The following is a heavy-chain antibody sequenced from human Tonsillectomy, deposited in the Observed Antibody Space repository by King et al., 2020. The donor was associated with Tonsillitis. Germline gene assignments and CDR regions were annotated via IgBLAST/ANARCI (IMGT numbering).Heavy chain of an antibody. CDR2: IYPGDSET. V-gene: IGHV5-51*03. CDR1: GYNFASYW. J-gene: IGHJ4*02. CDR3: ARLVSGGYAQFDY. Sequence: VQLVESGAEVKKPGESLKISCKGSGYNFASYWIDWVRQMPGKGLESMGIIYPGDSETSYSQSFQGQVTISVDKSISTAYLQWSSLKASDTAMYYCARLVSGGYAQFDYWGQGTLVTVSS. D-gene: IGHD5-12*01.